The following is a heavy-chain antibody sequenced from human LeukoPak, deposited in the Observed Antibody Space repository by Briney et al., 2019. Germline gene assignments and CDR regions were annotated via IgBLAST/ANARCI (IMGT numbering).Heavy chain of an antibody. CDR1: GYTFTNYA. J-gene: IGHJ4*02. Sequence: ASVKVSCKASGYTFTNYAMNWVRQAPGQGLEWMGIINPSGGSTSYAQKFQGRVTMTRDTSTSTVYMELSSLRSEDTAVYYCARNPVGTVAGLLDYWGQGTLVTVSS. V-gene: IGHV1-46*01. CDR3: ARNPVGTVAGLLDY. D-gene: IGHD6-19*01. CDR2: INPSGGST.